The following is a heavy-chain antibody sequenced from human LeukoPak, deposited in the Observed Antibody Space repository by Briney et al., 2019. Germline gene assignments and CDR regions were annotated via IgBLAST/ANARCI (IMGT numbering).Heavy chain of an antibody. CDR1: GGTFSSYA. CDR3: AGEAGSGSFVLDY. Sequence: ASVKVSCKASGGTFSSYAISWVRQASGQGLEWMGGIIPIFGTANYAQKFQGRVTITTDESTSTAYMELSSLRSEDTAVYYCAGEAGSGSFVLDYWGQGTLVTVSS. CDR2: IIPIFGTA. J-gene: IGHJ4*02. D-gene: IGHD3-10*01. V-gene: IGHV1-69*05.